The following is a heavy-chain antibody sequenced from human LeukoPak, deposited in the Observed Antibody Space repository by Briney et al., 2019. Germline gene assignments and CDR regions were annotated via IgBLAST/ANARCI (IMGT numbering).Heavy chain of an antibody. Sequence: ASVKVSCKASGYTFTGYYMHWVRQAPGQGLEWMGWINPNSGGTNYAQKFQGRVTMTKDTSISTAYMELSRLRSDDTAVYYCARGITMVRGVIVRDFDYWGQGTLVTVSS. J-gene: IGHJ4*02. CDR3: ARGITMVRGVIVRDFDY. CDR2: INPNSGGT. CDR1: GYTFTGYY. D-gene: IGHD3-10*01. V-gene: IGHV1-2*02.